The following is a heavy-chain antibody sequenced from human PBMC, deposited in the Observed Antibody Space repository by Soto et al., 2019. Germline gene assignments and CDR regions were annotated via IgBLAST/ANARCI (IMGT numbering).Heavy chain of an antibody. J-gene: IGHJ6*02. CDR2: ISSSGSTI. D-gene: IGHD5-18*01. CDR1: GFTFSDYY. V-gene: IGHV3-11*01. CDR3: ARDDTAMVNYYYYGMDV. Sequence: GGSLRLSCAASGFTFSDYYMSWIRQAPGKGLEWVSYISSSGSTIYHADSVKGRFTISRDNAKNSLYLQMNSLRAEDTAVYYCARDDTAMVNYYYYGMDVWGQGTTVTVSS.